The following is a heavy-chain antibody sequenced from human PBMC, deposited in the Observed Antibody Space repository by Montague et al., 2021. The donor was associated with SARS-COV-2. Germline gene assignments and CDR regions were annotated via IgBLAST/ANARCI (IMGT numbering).Heavy chain of an antibody. CDR2: GHYSGRS. CDR3: ASHMPNSNYGSWEY. Sequence: SEILSLTCGVSGGSINSFYWSWIRQPPGKGLEWVGYGHYSGRSNSNPSLNTRVAISVDTSRNQFSLRLRSVTAADTAVYLCASHMPNSNYGSWEYWGQGTLVIVSS. CDR1: GGSINSFY. V-gene: IGHV4-59*08. D-gene: IGHD4-11*01. J-gene: IGHJ4*02.